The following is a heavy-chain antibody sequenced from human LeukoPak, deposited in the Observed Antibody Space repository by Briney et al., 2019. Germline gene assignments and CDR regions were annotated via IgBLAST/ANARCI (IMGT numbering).Heavy chain of an antibody. CDR3: LRDLSN. J-gene: IGHJ4*02. CDR1: GYSISSGCY. Sequence: SETPSLICCVSGYSISSGCYWGWVRQSPGKGLEWIGNICYSGSTSYNPSLKSRVTISLDTSNKHSCVKLKPVIAADPALSYCLRDLSNWGQGTLVTVSS. CDR2: ICYSGST. D-gene: IGHD3-3*02. V-gene: IGHV4-38-2*02.